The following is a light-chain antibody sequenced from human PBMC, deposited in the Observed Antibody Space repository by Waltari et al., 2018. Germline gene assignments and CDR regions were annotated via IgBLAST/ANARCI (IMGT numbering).Light chain of an antibody. J-gene: IGKJ4*01. CDR3: QQRGSWPLT. CDR1: QSISTY. Sequence: EIVLTQSPATLSLSPGERVTLSCRASQSISTYLAWYQQKPGQAPRLLMDNASNRTTGIPARFSGSGTGTDFTLTVSSLEPEDFAVYYCQQRGSWPLTFGGGTKVEIK. CDR2: NAS. V-gene: IGKV3-11*01.